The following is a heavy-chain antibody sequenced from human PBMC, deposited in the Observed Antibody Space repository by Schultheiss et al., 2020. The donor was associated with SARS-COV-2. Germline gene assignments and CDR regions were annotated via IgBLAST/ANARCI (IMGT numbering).Heavy chain of an antibody. CDR3: ARGRQWNWFDP. CDR2: ISSNGGST. V-gene: IGHV3-64D*06. D-gene: IGHD6-19*01. J-gene: IGHJ5*02. Sequence: GGSLRLSCSASGFTFSSYAMHWVRQAPGKGLEYVSAISSNGGSTYYADSVKGRFTISRDNSKNTLFLQMSSLRAEDTAVYYCARGRQWNWFDPWGQGTLVTVSS. CDR1: GFTFSSYA.